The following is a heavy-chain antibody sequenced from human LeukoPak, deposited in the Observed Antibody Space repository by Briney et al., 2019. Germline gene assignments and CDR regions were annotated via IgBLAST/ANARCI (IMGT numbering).Heavy chain of an antibody. CDR1: GYTFTSYY. CDR3: ASDYGAASYYMDV. Sequence: ASVKVSCKASGYTFTSYYMHWARQAPGQGLEWTGIINPSGGSTNYAQKFQGRVTMTRDTSTSTVYMELSSLRSEDTAVYYCASDYGAASYYMDVWGKGTTVTVSS. V-gene: IGHV1-46*01. D-gene: IGHD4-17*01. CDR2: INPSGGST. J-gene: IGHJ6*03.